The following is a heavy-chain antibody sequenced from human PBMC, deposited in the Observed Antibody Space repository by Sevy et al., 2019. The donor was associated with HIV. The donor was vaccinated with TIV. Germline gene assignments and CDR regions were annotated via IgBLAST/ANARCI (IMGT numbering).Heavy chain of an antibody. Sequence: GGSLRLSCAASGFTFRNYAMNWVRHAPGKGLEWVSGISGTGGSGDKTNYADSVKGRFTISRDDSKNSLYLQLNTLRAEDTAIYYCARKYDSSGYFDYWGQGTLVTVSS. D-gene: IGHD3-22*01. CDR1: GFTFRNYA. CDR3: ARKYDSSGYFDY. J-gene: IGHJ4*02. V-gene: IGHV3-23*01. CDR2: ISGTGGSGDKT.